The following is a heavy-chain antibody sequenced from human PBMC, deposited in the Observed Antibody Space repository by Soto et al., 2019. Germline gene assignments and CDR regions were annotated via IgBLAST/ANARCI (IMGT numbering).Heavy chain of an antibody. CDR3: ARDAPVGLFDY. CDR1: GYTFTNYA. D-gene: IGHD1-26*01. J-gene: IGHJ4*02. Sequence: ASVKVSCKASGYTFTNYAMHWVRQAPGQRLEWMGWINAGNGNTKYSQKLQGRVTMTTDTSTSTAYMELRSLRSDDTAVYYCARDAPVGLFDYWGQGTLVTVSS. CDR2: INAGNGNT. V-gene: IGHV1-3*01.